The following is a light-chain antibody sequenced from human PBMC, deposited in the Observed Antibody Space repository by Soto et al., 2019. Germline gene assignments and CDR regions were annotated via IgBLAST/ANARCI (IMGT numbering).Light chain of an antibody. Sequence: DIQMTQSPFILSASVGDRVTITCRAGQTITSWLAWYQHKAGKAPKLLIYKASTLQTGVPSRFSGSGSGTEFTLTISSLQPDDFATYYCQQYSRYPWTFGQGNKVEIK. CDR3: QQYSRYPWT. J-gene: IGKJ1*01. V-gene: IGKV1-5*03. CDR2: KAS. CDR1: QTITSW.